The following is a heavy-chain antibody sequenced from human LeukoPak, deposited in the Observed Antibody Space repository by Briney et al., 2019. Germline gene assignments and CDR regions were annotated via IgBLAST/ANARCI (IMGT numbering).Heavy chain of an antibody. CDR2: ISWNSGSI. V-gene: IGHV3-9*01. J-gene: IGHJ3*02. D-gene: IGHD3-3*01. CDR3: AKGVEDFDM. Sequence: GRSLRLSCAASGFTFDDYALHWVRQAPGKGLEWVSGISWNSGSIGYADSVKGRFTISRDNAKNSLFLQMNSLRAEDTALYYCAKGVEDFDMWGQGTMVTVSS. CDR1: GFTFDDYA.